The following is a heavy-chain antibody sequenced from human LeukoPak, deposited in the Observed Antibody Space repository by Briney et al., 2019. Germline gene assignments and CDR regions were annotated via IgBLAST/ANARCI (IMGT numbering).Heavy chain of an antibody. CDR2: INTNTGNP. Sequence: GASVKVSCKASGYTFTGYYMHWVRQAPGQGLEWMGWINTNTGNPTYAQGFTGRFVFSLDTSVSTAYLQISSLKAEDTAVYYCARAGLPPPYYYYYMDVWGKGTTVTVSS. CDR1: GYTFTGYY. V-gene: IGHV7-4-1*02. J-gene: IGHJ6*03. CDR3: ARAGLPPPYYYYYMDV.